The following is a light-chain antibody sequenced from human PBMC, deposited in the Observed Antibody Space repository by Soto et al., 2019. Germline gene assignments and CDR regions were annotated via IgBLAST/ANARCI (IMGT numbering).Light chain of an antibody. CDR2: GAS. Sequence: IVLTQSAGTLSLSPGERATLSFRASQSVSSSYLAWYQQKPGQAPRLLIYGASNRATGIPARFSGSGSGTDFTLTISSLEPEDFAVYYCQQRSNWPPSITFGQGTRLEIK. V-gene: IGKV3D-20*02. CDR1: QSVSSSY. J-gene: IGKJ5*01. CDR3: QQRSNWPPSIT.